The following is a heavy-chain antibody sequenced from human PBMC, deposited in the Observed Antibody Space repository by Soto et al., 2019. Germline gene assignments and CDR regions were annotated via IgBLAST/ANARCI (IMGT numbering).Heavy chain of an antibody. CDR3: ARVSGRGYSGYDYPRYYYYGMDV. CDR1: DVSFGVYY. Sequence: SATQSRTSAVYDVSFGVYYWILLRAPRGKGVNWIGEINHSGSTNYNPSLKSRVTISVDTSKNQFSLKLSSVTAADTAVYYCARVSGRGYSGYDYPRYYYYGMDVWGQGNKVTVFS. J-gene: IGHJ6*02. D-gene: IGHD5-12*01. V-gene: IGHV4-34*01. CDR2: INHSGST.